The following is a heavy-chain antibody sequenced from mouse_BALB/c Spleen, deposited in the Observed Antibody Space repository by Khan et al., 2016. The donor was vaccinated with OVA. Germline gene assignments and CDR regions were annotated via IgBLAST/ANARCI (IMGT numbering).Heavy chain of an antibody. CDR2: ISSTGIT. D-gene: IGHD2-12*01. V-gene: IGHV3-2*02. CDR1: GYSITSDYA. Sequence: EVQLQESGPGLVKPSQSLSLTCTVTGYSITSDYAWNWIRQFPGNKLEWMGYISSTGITSYNPSFKSRISITRDISTNQSFLQLKSVTTEDTATYCCARSLYYSYGCALDCWGRGTSVTVSS. J-gene: IGHJ4*01. CDR3: ARSLYYSYGCALDC.